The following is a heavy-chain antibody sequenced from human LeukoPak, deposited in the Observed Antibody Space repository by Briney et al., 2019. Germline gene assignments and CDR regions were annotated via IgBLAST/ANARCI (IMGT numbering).Heavy chain of an antibody. V-gene: IGHV3-23*01. CDR3: VKDATPWNSICEYFDY. Sequence: GGSLRLSCAASGFTFSVHAMSWVRRAPGKGLEWVASIGGDDPFYADSVKGRFTVSRDNSKYRLYLQMDSLRAEDTAIYYCVKDATPWNSICEYFDYWGQGVLVTVSS. CDR2: IGGDDP. J-gene: IGHJ4*02. CDR1: GFTFSVHA. D-gene: IGHD1-7*01.